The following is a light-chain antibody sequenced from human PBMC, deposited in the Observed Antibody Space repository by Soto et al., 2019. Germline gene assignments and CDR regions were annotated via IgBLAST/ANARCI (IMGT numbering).Light chain of an antibody. CDR2: TAS. J-gene: IGKJ1*01. CDR3: LQDYSYPRT. Sequence: AIQMTQSPSSLSASVGDRVTITCRASQAIRNDLGWSQQKPGQAPKILIYTASSLQSGVPSRFSGSGSGTDFTLTISSLQPEDFATYYCLQDYSYPRTFGQGTKVEI. CDR1: QAIRND. V-gene: IGKV1-6*01.